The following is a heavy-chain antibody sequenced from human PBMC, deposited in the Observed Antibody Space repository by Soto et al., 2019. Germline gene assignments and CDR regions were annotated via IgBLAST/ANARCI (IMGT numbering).Heavy chain of an antibody. J-gene: IGHJ1*01. V-gene: IGHV1-2*06. CDR3: ARPRRVGAAARDPLEL. D-gene: IGHD2-15*01. CDR1: GYTFTAYY. CDR2: SNPNTEDT. Sequence: QGQLAQSGPEVKKPGTSVKVSCKASGYTFTAYYMHWVRRAPGQGLEWIGRSNPNTEDTKYAQTFQGRLTLTRDRSSATAFLELTNLRSDDTAVYYCARPRRVGAAARDPLELWGQGTLVTVSS.